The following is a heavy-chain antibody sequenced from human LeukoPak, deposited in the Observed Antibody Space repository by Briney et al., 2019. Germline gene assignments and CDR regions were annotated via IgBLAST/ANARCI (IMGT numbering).Heavy chain of an antibody. Sequence: PGGSLRLSCAASGFTLSSYGMHWVRQAPGKGLEWVAVISRDGLKTNSADSVKGRFTISRDNSKSTLNLQMNSLRAEDTAVYYCARDPSDYVWGSYRYPFDYWGQGTLVTVSS. CDR2: ISRDGLKT. CDR1: GFTLSSYG. J-gene: IGHJ4*02. CDR3: ARDPSDYVWGSYRYPFDY. D-gene: IGHD3-16*02. V-gene: IGHV3-30*03.